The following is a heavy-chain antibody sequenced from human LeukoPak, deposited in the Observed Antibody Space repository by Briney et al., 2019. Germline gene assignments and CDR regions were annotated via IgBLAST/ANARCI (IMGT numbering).Heavy chain of an antibody. CDR3: ASLYYDSSGYYLSYFDY. CDR1: GFTFSSYE. Sequence: GGSLRLSCAASGFTFSSYEMNWVRQAPGKGLEWVSYISSSGSTIYYADSLKGRFTISRDNAKNSLYLQMNSLRAEDTAVYYCASLYYDSSGYYLSYFDYWGQGTLVTVSS. V-gene: IGHV3-48*03. CDR2: ISSSGSTI. D-gene: IGHD3-22*01. J-gene: IGHJ4*02.